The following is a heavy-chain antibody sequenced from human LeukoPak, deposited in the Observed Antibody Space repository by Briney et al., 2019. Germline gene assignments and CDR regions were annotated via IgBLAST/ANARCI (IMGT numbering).Heavy chain of an antibody. CDR2: IYDSGST. CDR1: GGSISGYY. CDR3: ARMTNMGSYWYFDL. Sequence: SETLSLTCTVSGGSISGYYWSWIRQPPGKGLEWIAYIYDSGSTNYNPSLKSRVTISVDTSKNQFSLKLSSVTSADTAVYYCARMTNMGSYWYFDLGARGPLVTVSS. V-gene: IGHV4-59*01. J-gene: IGHJ2*01. D-gene: IGHD2-15*01.